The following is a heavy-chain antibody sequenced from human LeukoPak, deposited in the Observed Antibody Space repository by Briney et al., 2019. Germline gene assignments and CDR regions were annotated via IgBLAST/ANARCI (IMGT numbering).Heavy chain of an antibody. CDR2: INGSGGST. D-gene: IGHD6-19*01. Sequence: PGGSLRLSCTASGFTFSNSAMSWVRQAPGKGLEWVSDINGSGGSTYYADSVKGRFTISRDNFKNTLFLQMNSLRAEDTAVYYCARSSGWYHRGPDYYYYYMDVWGKGTTVTVS. V-gene: IGHV3-23*01. CDR3: ARSSGWYHRGPDYYYYYMDV. J-gene: IGHJ6*03. CDR1: GFTFSNSA.